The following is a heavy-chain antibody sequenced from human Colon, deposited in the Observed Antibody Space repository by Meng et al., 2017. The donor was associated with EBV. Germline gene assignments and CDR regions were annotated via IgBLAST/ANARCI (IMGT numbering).Heavy chain of an antibody. Sequence: QLQQQACGPGVVNPSEALSLYCTVSGYSVANGRYYWSWIRQPPGKGLEWIAYIYYIGGTNYNPSLKSRLTISLDTSKNQFSLSLRSVTAADTAVYYCARVSGRSFDPWGQGTLVTVSS. CDR2: IYYIGGT. CDR3: ARVSGRSFDP. D-gene: IGHD3-10*01. CDR1: GYSVANGRYY. J-gene: IGHJ5*02. V-gene: IGHV4-61*01.